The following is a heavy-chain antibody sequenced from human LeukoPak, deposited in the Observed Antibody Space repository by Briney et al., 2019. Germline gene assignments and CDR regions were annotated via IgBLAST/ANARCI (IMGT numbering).Heavy chain of an antibody. CDR1: GFTFSSYA. J-gene: IGHJ3*02. CDR3: ASFGAEDAFDI. D-gene: IGHD3-16*01. Sequence: GGSLRLSCAASGFTFSSYAMSWVRQAPGKGLEWVSAISSSSSTIYYADSVKGRFTISRDNAKNSLYLQMNSLRAEDTAVYYCASFGAEDAFDIWGQGTMVTVSS. CDR2: ISSSSSTI. V-gene: IGHV3-48*01.